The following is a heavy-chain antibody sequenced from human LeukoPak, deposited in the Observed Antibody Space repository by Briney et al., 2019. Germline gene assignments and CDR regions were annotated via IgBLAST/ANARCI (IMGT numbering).Heavy chain of an antibody. J-gene: IGHJ4*02. Sequence: SVKVSCKASGGTFSSYAISWVRQAPGQGLEWMGGIIPIFGTANYAQKFQGRVTITADESTSTAYMELSSLRSEDTAVYYCARGIHSQYGDYLCYWGQGTLVTVSS. D-gene: IGHD4-17*01. V-gene: IGHV1-69*13. CDR2: IIPIFGTA. CDR3: ARGIHSQYGDYLCY. CDR1: GGTFSSYA.